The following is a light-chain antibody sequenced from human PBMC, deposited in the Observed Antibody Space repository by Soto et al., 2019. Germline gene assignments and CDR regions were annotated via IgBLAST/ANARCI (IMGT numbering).Light chain of an antibody. CDR2: WAS. V-gene: IGKV4-1*01. CDR1: QSVLYSSNNKNY. J-gene: IGKJ1*01. CDR3: QQYYSTPSWT. Sequence: DIVMTQAPDSLAVSLGERATINCKSSQSVLYSSNNKNYVAWYQQKPGQPPKLLIYWASTRESGVPDRFSGSGSRTDVTLTISSLPADDVAVYDCQQYYSTPSWTLGQGTKVEIK.